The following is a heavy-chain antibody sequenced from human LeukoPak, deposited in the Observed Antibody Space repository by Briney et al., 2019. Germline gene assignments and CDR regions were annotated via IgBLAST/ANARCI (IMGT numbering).Heavy chain of an antibody. CDR3: ARDTGGNWNPYYYYYMDV. V-gene: IGHV3-11*01. J-gene: IGHJ6*03. CDR2: ISSSGSTI. Sequence: GGSLRLSCAASGFTFSDYYMSWIRQAPGKGLEWASYISSSGSTIYYADSVKGRFTISRDNAKNSLYLQMSSLRAEDTAVYYCARDTGGNWNPYYYYYMDVWGEGTTVTVSS. CDR1: GFTFSDYY. D-gene: IGHD1-1*01.